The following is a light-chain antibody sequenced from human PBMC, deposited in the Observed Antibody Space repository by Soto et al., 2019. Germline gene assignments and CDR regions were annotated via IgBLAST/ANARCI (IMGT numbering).Light chain of an antibody. Sequence: QSALAQPASVSGSPGQSITISCTGTSSDIGGYKDVSWYQQHPGKAPQVIIFEVSYRPSGVSNRFSGSKSGNTASLTISGLQAEDEADYYCSSYSTTSTLVFGSGTKVTVL. CDR2: EVS. J-gene: IGLJ1*01. CDR3: SSYSTTSTLV. V-gene: IGLV2-14*01. CDR1: SSDIGGYKD.